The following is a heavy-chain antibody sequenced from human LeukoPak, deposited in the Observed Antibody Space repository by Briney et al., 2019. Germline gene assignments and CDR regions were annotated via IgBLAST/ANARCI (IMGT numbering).Heavy chain of an antibody. CDR1: GGTFSSYA. CDR3: ARDFWSSIMNCFDP. V-gene: IGHV1-2*02. CDR2: INPNSGGT. J-gene: IGHJ5*02. D-gene: IGHD3-3*01. Sequence: ASVKVSCKASGGTFSSYAISWVRQAPGQGLEWMGWINPNSGGTNYAQKFQGRVTMTRDTSNSTAYMELSRLRSDDTAVYYCARDFWSSIMNCFDPWGQGTLVTVSS.